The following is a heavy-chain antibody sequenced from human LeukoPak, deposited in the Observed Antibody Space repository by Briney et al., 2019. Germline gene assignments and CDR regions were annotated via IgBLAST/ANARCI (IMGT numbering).Heavy chain of an antibody. CDR2: ISDDGGNK. D-gene: IGHD2-2*01. CDR1: GFTFSSYA. CDR3: ARVNESTWDSWYFDL. Sequence: GRSLRLSCAASGFTFSSYAMHWVRQAPGKGLEWVAVISDDGGNKYNADSVKGRFTISRDNSKNTLYLRMNSQRAEDTAVYYCARVNESTWDSWYFDLWGRGTLVTVSS. V-gene: IGHV3-30*04. J-gene: IGHJ2*01.